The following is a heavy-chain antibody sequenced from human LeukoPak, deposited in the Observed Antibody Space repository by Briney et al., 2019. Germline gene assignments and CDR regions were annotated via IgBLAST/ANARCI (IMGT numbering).Heavy chain of an antibody. Sequence: GASVKVSCKASGYTFTSYDINWVRQATGQGLEWMGRIIPILGIANYAQKFQGRVTITADKSTSTAYMELSSLRSEDTAVYYCATLGDYGYWGQGTLVTVSS. V-gene: IGHV1-69*04. CDR3: ATLGDYGY. CDR1: GYTFTSYD. J-gene: IGHJ4*02. D-gene: IGHD4-17*01. CDR2: IIPILGIA.